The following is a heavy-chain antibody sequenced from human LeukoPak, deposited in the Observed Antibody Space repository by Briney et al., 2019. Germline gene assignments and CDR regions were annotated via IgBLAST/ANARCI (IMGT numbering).Heavy chain of an antibody. CDR2: ISGSGGST. CDR3: ARGHGIYDSSGYDY. Sequence: PGGSLRLSCAASGFTFSSYAMSWVRQAPGKGLEWVSAISGSGGSTYYADSVKGRFTISRDNAKNSLYLQMNSLRAEDTAVYYCARGHGIYDSSGYDYWGQGTLVTVSS. J-gene: IGHJ4*02. V-gene: IGHV3-23*01. D-gene: IGHD3-22*01. CDR1: GFTFSSYA.